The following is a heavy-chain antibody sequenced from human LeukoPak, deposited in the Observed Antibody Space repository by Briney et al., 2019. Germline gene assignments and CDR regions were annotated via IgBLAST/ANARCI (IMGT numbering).Heavy chain of an antibody. Sequence: SETLSLTCTVSGGSLSSYYWSWIRQPPGKGLEWIGYIPYSGSTNYNPSLKSRVTISVDTSKNRFSLKLSSVTAADTAMYYCARPRWVGATGAFDIWGQGTMVTVSS. CDR2: IPYSGST. J-gene: IGHJ3*02. CDR1: GGSLSSYY. CDR3: ARPRWVGATGAFDI. D-gene: IGHD1-26*01. V-gene: IGHV4-59*01.